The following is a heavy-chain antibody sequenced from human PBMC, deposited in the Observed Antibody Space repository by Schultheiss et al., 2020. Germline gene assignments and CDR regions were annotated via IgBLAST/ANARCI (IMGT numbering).Heavy chain of an antibody. V-gene: IGHV3-30*18. J-gene: IGHJ5*02. CDR3: ANPRPILLVRGGQYNWFDP. Sequence: WGSLRLSCAASGFTVSSNYMSWVRQAPGKGLEWVAVISYDGSNKYYADSVKGRFTISRDNSKNTLYLQMNSLRAEDTAVYYCANPRPILLVRGGQYNWFDPWGQGTLVTVSS. D-gene: IGHD3-10*01. CDR1: GFTVSSNY. CDR2: ISYDGSNK.